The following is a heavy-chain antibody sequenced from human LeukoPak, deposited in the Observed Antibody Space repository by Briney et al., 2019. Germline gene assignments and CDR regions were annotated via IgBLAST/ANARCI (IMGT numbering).Heavy chain of an antibody. CDR3: ARDRYCGGDCYYGAFDI. D-gene: IGHD2-21*02. CDR2: INTNTGNP. CDR1: GYTFTSYA. V-gene: IGHV7-4-1*02. J-gene: IGHJ3*02. Sequence: ASVKDSCKASGYTFTSYAMNWVRQAPGKGLEWMGWINTNTGNPTYAQGFTGRFVFSLDTSVRTAYLQISSLRAEDTAVYYCARDRYCGGDCYYGAFDIWGQGTMVTVSS.